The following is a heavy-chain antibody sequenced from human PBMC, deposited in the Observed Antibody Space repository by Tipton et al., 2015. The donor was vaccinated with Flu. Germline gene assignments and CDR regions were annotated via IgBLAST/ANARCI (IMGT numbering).Heavy chain of an antibody. Sequence: SLRLSCAASGFDFRAYAMNWVRQAPGMGLEWVSGIRGSGATTYYADSVKGRFTISRDNSKNTLYLEMSSLRAEDTAVFYCARALGINWQYYFDSWGQGTLVTVSS. J-gene: IGHJ4*02. CDR3: ARALGINWQYYFDS. CDR2: IRGSGATT. D-gene: IGHD5-24*01. V-gene: IGHV3-23*01. CDR1: GFDFRAYA.